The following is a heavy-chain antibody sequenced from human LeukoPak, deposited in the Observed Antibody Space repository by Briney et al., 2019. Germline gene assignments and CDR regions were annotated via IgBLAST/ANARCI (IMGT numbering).Heavy chain of an antibody. J-gene: IGHJ4*02. D-gene: IGHD3-10*01. Sequence: PGGSLRLSCAASGLTFSSYSMNWVRQAPGKGLEWVSSISSSSSYIYYADSVKGRFTISRDNAKNSLYLQMNSLRAEDTAVYYCARDYYGSGSSPYYFDYWGQGTLVTVSS. CDR3: ARDYYGSGSSPYYFDY. CDR2: ISSSSSYI. CDR1: GLTFSSYS. V-gene: IGHV3-21*01.